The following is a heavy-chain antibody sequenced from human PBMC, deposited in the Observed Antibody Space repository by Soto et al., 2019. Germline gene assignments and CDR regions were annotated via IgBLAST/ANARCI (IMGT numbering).Heavy chain of an antibody. V-gene: IGHV1-69*01. CDR1: GGTFSNYT. Sequence: QVQLVQSGAEVKKPGSSVKVFCKASGGTFSNYTISWVRHAPGQGLEWMGGIIPVCGTTDYEQKFQGRVTITADGSTSTAYMKLSSLRSADTAVYYCARSSPYIVVRKPTGNQDYYGMDVWGQGTTVTVYS. CDR2: IIPVCGTT. CDR3: ARSSPYIVVRKPTGNQDYYGMDV. J-gene: IGHJ6*02. D-gene: IGHD2-2*01.